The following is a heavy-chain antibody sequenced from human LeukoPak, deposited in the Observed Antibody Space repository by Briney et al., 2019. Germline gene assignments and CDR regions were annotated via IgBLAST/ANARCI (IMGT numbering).Heavy chain of an antibody. CDR3: AREGIGRYYFDY. CDR2: IYSSGST. J-gene: IGHJ4*02. V-gene: IGHV3-53*01. Sequence: GGSLRLSCAASGFTVSSNYMSWVRQAPGKGLEWVSVIYSSGSTYYADSVKGRFTISRDNSKNTLYLQMNSLRAEDTAVYYCAREGIGRYYFDYWGQGTLVTVSS. D-gene: IGHD6-13*01. CDR1: GFTVSSNY.